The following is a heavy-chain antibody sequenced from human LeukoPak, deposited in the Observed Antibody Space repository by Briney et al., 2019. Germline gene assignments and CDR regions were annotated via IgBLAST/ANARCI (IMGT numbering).Heavy chain of an antibody. CDR1: GGTFSSYA. D-gene: IGHD3-3*01. V-gene: IGHV1-69*05. CDR2: IIPIFGTA. J-gene: IGHJ6*03. Sequence: SVTVSFKASGGTFSSYAISWVRQAPGQGLEWMGGIIPIFGTANYAQKFQGRVTITTDESTSTAYMELSSLRSEDTAVYYCARAQGFTYYDFWSGSPYYYYYMDVWGKGTTVTVSS. CDR3: ARAQGFTYYDFWSGSPYYYYYMDV.